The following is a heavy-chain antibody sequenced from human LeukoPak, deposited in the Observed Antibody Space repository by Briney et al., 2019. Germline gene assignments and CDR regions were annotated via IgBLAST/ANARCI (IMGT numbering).Heavy chain of an antibody. J-gene: IGHJ6*03. CDR3: ARVVWGGDFHYYLDV. D-gene: IGHD7-27*01. CDR1: GGSISSYY. Sequence: SETLSLTCTVSGGSISSYYWRWMRQPAAKERQWSGRNYSSGSTNYNPTIESRVTMSVDTSKNQSYLKTSSVTAADTALYYCARVVWGGDFHYYLDVWGKGTTVIVSS. CDR2: NYSSGST. V-gene: IGHV4-4*07.